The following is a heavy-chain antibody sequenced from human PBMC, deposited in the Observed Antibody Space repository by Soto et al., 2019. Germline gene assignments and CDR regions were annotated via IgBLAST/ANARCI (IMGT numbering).Heavy chain of an antibody. CDR1: GFTFSSYW. V-gene: IGHV3-74*01. D-gene: IGHD6-13*01. CDR3: AREVEAAAGYFDY. CDR2: INSDGSST. J-gene: IGHJ4*02. Sequence: GGSLRLSCAASGFTFSSYWMHWVRQAPGKGLVWVSRINSDGSSTSYADSVKGRFTISRDNAKNTLYLQMNSLRAEDTAVYYCAREVEAAAGYFDYWGQGTLVTVSS.